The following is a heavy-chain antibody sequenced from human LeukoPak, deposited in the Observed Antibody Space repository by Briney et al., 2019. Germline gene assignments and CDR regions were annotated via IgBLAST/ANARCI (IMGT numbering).Heavy chain of an antibody. V-gene: IGHV3-30*03. J-gene: IGHJ4*02. D-gene: IGHD2-15*01. CDR3: ARGLNGFCSGGSCPPGGY. Sequence: GRSLRLSCAASGFTLDDYAMHWVRQAPGKGLEWVAVISYDGSNKYYADSVKGRFTISRDNSKNTLYLQMNSLRAEDTAVYYCARGLNGFCSGGSCPPGGYWGQGTLVTVSS. CDR1: GFTLDDYA. CDR2: ISYDGSNK.